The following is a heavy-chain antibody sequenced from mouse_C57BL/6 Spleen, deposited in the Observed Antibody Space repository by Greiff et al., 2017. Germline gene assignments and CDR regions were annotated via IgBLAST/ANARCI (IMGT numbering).Heavy chain of an antibody. CDR3: ARSDGYFFTY. CDR2: IHPNSGST. J-gene: IGHJ3*01. Sequence: VQLQQPGAELVKPGASVKLSCKASGYTFTSYWMHWVKQRPGQGLEWIGMIHPNSGSTNYNEKFKSKATLTVDKSSSTAYMQLSSLTSEDAAVXYCARSDGYFFTYWGQGTLVTVSA. CDR1: GYTFTSYW. D-gene: IGHD2-3*01. V-gene: IGHV1-64*01.